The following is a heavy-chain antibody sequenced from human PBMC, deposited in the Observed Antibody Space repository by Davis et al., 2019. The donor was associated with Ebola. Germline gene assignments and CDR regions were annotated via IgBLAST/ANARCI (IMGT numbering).Heavy chain of an antibody. D-gene: IGHD3-3*01. J-gene: IGHJ4*02. Sequence: GESLKISCAASGFTFSNSWMSWVRQAPGKGLEWVGRIKSKTDGGTTDYAAPVKGRFTISRDNAKNSLYLQMNSLRDEDTAVYYCARVTIFGVSDYWGQGTLVTVSS. CDR1: GFTFSNSW. CDR3: ARVTIFGVSDY. V-gene: IGHV3-15*01. CDR2: IKSKTDGGTT.